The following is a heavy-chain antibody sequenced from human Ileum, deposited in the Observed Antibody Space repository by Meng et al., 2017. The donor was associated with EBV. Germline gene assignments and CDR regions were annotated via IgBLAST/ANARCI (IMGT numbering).Heavy chain of an antibody. D-gene: IGHD3-16*01. CDR1: GGSVNTDYW. Sequence: LQRAAPCRAKRSGTRAPVCAVSGGSVNTDYWWSWVRQSPGEGLEWIGEIHHSGITNYNASLRRRVDMSIDKSKNQVSFNLRSATAADTAVYYCARGVDYHWGYWGQGSLVTVSS. V-gene: IGHV4-4*02. CDR2: IHHSGIT. CDR3: ARGVDYHWGY. J-gene: IGHJ4*02.